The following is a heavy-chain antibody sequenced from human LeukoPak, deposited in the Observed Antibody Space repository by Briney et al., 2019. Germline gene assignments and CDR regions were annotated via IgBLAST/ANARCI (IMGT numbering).Heavy chain of an antibody. CDR2: ISGSGGST. CDR3: AKEEYYYDSSGYYSVFDY. J-gene: IGHJ4*02. CDR1: GFTFSSYA. V-gene: IGHV3-23*01. D-gene: IGHD3-22*01. Sequence: GGSLRLSCAASGFTFSSYAMSWVRQAPGKGLEWVSAISGSGGSTYYADSVKGRFTISRDNSKNTLYLQMNSLRAEDMAVYYCAKEEYYYDSSGYYSVFDYWGQGTLVTVSS.